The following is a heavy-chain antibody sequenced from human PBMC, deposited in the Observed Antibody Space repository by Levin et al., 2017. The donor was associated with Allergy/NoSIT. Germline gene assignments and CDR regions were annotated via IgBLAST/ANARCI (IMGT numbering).Heavy chain of an antibody. J-gene: IGHJ4*02. CDR1: GFTFSSYA. Sequence: TGESLKISCAASGFTFSSYAMHWVRQAPGKGLEWVAVISYDGSNKYYADSVKGRFTISRDNSKNTLYLQMNSLRAEDTAVYYCARDPGGYDLADYWGQGTLVTVSS. V-gene: IGHV3-30-3*01. CDR3: ARDPGGYDLADY. CDR2: ISYDGSNK. D-gene: IGHD5-12*01.